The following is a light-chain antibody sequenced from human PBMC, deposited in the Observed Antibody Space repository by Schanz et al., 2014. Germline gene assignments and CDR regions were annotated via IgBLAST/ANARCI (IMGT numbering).Light chain of an antibody. CDR3: QQYGSSPWT. J-gene: IGKJ1*01. CDR2: GAS. Sequence: EIVMTQSPATLSVSPGERATLSCRASQSVSSNLAWYQQKPGQAPRLLIYGASTRATGIPARFSGSGSGTEFTLTISRLEPDDFAVYYCQQYGSSPWTFGQGTKVEVK. V-gene: IGKV3-15*01. CDR1: QSVSSN.